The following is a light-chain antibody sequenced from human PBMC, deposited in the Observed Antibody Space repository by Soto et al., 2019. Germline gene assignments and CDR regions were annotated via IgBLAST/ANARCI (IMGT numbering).Light chain of an antibody. J-gene: IGKJ4*01. Sequence: DIQLTQSPSSVSASVGDRVTITCRASRSISSWLAWYQQKPGKAPKLLIFAASSLQSGVPSRFSGSGSGTDFTLTSSSLQPEDFATYYCQQANSFPLTLGGGTKVDIK. CDR1: RSISSW. CDR2: AAS. CDR3: QQANSFPLT. V-gene: IGKV1-12*01.